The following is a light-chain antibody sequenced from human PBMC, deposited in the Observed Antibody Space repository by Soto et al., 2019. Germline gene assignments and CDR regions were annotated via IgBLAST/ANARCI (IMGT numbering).Light chain of an antibody. Sequence: QTVVTQEPSLTVSPGGTVTLTCASNTGAVTSGHYPNWFQQKPGQAPRTLIYDTSNKHSWTPARFSGSLLGGKAALKLSGVQPEDEADYYCLLYYVGAHWVFGGGTKLTVL. V-gene: IGLV7-43*01. J-gene: IGLJ3*02. CDR1: TGAVTSGHY. CDR2: DTS. CDR3: LLYYVGAHWV.